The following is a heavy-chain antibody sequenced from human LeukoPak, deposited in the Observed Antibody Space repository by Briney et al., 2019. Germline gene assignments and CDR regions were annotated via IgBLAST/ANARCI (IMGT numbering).Heavy chain of an antibody. CDR2: ISSSSSYI. D-gene: IGHD6-13*01. V-gene: IGHV3-21*01. CDR3: ARAPGYRSFLDY. Sequence: GGSLRLSCAASGFTFSTYAMSWVRQAPGKGLEWVSSISSSSSYIYYADSVKGRFTISRDNAKNSLYLQMNSLRAEDTAVYYCARAPGYRSFLDYWGQGTLVTVSS. CDR1: GFTFSTYA. J-gene: IGHJ4*02.